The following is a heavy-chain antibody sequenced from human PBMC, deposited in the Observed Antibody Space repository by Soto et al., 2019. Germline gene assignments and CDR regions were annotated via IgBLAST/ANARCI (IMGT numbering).Heavy chain of an antibody. J-gene: IGHJ6*02. CDR3: ARDEESYYYYYGLDG. Sequence: PGGSLRLSCAASGFTFSSYAMHWVRQAPGKGLEWVAVISYDGSNKYYADSVKGRFTISRDNSKNTLYLQMNSLRAEDTAVYYCARDEESYYYYYGLDGRGQGTTVTVSS. CDR1: GFTFSSYA. V-gene: IGHV3-30-3*01. CDR2: ISYDGSNK.